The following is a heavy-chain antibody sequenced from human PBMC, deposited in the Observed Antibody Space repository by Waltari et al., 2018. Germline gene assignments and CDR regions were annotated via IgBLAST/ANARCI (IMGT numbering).Heavy chain of an antibody. D-gene: IGHD3-16*01. V-gene: IGHV3-21*01. CDR3: ARLRLGLGWFDP. CDR2: ISSSSSYI. Sequence: EVQLVESGGGLVKPGGSLRLSCAASGFTFSSYSMNWVRQAPGKGLEWFSSISSSSSYIYYADSVKGRFTISRDNAKNSLYLQMNSLRAEDTAVYYCARLRLGLGWFDPWGQGTLVTVSS. CDR1: GFTFSSYS. J-gene: IGHJ5*02.